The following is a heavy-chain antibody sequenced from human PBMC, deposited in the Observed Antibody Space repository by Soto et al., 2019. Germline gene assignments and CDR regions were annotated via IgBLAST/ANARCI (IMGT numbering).Heavy chain of an antibody. J-gene: IGHJ6*02. CDR2: IVVGSGNT. CDR1: GFTFTSSG. D-gene: IGHD3-22*01. CDR3: AADPYYYDSSGYPPYGMDV. Sequence: SVKVSCKASGFTFTSSGVQWVRQARGQRLEWIGWIVVGSGNTNYAQKFQERVTITRDMSTSTAYMELSSLRSEDTAVYYCAADPYYYDSSGYPPYGMDVWGQGTTVTVSS. V-gene: IGHV1-58*01.